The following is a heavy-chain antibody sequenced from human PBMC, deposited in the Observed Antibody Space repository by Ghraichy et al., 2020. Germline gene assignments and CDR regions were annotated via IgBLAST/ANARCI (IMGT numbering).Heavy chain of an antibody. D-gene: IGHD3-10*01. CDR2: IQQDGSEK. J-gene: IGHJ4*02. CDR3: ARLQFGSGRRDFDY. CDR1: GFTFSGYW. Sequence: GGSLRLSCAASGFTFSGYWMSWVRQAPGKGLEWVANIQQDGSEKYYVDTVKGRFTISRDNGENSLYLQMNSLSAEDTAVYYCARLQFGSGRRDFDYWGQGTLVTVSS. V-gene: IGHV3-7*03.